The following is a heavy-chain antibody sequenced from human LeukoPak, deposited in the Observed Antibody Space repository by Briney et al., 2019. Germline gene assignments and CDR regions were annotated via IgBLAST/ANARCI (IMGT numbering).Heavy chain of an antibody. D-gene: IGHD3-10*01. V-gene: IGHV4-59*01. CDR3: ARERSMVRGVSWFDP. J-gene: IGHJ5*02. CDR1: GGSIRSYY. Sequence: TSETLSLTCTVSGGSIRSYYWSWIRQPPGKGPEWIGYIYDSGSTNYNPSLKSRITISVDTSKNQFSLKLSSVTAEDTAVYYCARERSMVRGVSWFDPWGQGTLVTVSS. CDR2: IYDSGST.